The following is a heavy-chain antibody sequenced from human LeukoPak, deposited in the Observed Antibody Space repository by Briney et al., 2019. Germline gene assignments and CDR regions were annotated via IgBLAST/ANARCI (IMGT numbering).Heavy chain of an antibody. CDR3: ATDRGYSPDS. J-gene: IGHJ4*02. D-gene: IGHD2-2*03. CDR1: GFTFTGYW. Sequence: PGGSLRLSCAASGFTFTGYWLHWVRQPPEKGLVWVSHINTDGSSTTYADSVKGRFSISRDNAKSTLYLQMNSLRAEDTAVYYCATDRGYSPDSWGQGTLVTVSS. CDR2: INTDGSST. V-gene: IGHV3-74*01.